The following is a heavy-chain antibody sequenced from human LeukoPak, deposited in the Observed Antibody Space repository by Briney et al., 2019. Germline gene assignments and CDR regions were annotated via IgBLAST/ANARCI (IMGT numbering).Heavy chain of an antibody. CDR3: ARRGTSSSWAHFDY. V-gene: IGHV3-7*05. CDR2: IKQDGSEK. D-gene: IGHD6-13*01. Sequence: GGSLRLSCAASGFTVSSNYMTWVRQAPGKGLEWEAKIKQDGSEKYYVDSVKGRFTISRDNAKNSLYLQMNSLGAEDTTVYYCARRGTSSSWAHFDYWGQGTLVTVSS. J-gene: IGHJ4*02. CDR1: GFTVSSNY.